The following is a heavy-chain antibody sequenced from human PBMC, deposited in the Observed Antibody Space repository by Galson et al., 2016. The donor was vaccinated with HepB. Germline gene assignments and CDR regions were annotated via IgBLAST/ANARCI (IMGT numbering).Heavy chain of an antibody. CDR1: GFTFSTYA. CDR2: ISFDGSNK. V-gene: IGHV3-30-3*01. J-gene: IGHJ6*02. Sequence: SLRLSCAASGFTFSTYAMHWVRQAPGKGLEWVAGISFDGSNKYYADSVKGRSTISRDNSKNTLYLQMNSLRPEDTAVHYRARSKGYYYYAMDVWGQGTTVTVSS. CDR3: ARSKGYYYYAMDV.